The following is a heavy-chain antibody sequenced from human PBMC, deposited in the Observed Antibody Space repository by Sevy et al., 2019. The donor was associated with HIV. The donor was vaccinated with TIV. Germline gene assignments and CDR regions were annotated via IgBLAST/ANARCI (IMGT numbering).Heavy chain of an antibody. J-gene: IGHJ4*02. Sequence: ASVKVSCEASGYSFTSRGIDWVRQAPGQGLEWLGWISAYNGNTKYGQRLQDRVTMTTDTSASTAYMELRSLRSDDTAVYYCARAGALWFGESDYWGQGTLVTVSS. D-gene: IGHD3-10*01. CDR3: ARAGALWFGESDY. V-gene: IGHV1-18*01. CDR1: GYSFTSRG. CDR2: ISAYNGNT.